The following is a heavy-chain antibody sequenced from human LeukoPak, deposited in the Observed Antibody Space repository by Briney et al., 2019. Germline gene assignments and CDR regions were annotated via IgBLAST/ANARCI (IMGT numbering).Heavy chain of an antibody. CDR1: GYTFTSYG. V-gene: IGHV1-18*01. CDR3: ARGRYYGDLWANHDY. J-gene: IGHJ4*02. CDR2: ISAYNGNT. D-gene: IGHD4-17*01. Sequence: ASVKVSCKASGYTFTSYGISWVRQAPGQGLEWMGWISAYNGNTNYAQKLQGRVTMTTDTSTSTAYMELRSLRSDDTAVYYCARGRYYGDLWANHDYWGQGTPVTVSS.